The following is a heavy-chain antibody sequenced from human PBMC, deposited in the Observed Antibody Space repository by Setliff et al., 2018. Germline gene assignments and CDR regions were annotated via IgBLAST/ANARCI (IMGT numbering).Heavy chain of an antibody. J-gene: IGHJ5*02. V-gene: IGHV4-59*01. CDR3: ARAAKYDSSGYYGFWFDP. Sequence: SETLSLTCTVSGGSISSSYWSWIRQPPGKGLEWIGYIYSSGSTNNNPSLKSRATISVGTSKNQFSLKLSSVTAADTAVYYCARAAKYDSSGYYGFWFDPWGQGTLVTVSS. CDR1: GGSISSSY. D-gene: IGHD3-22*01. CDR2: IYSSGST.